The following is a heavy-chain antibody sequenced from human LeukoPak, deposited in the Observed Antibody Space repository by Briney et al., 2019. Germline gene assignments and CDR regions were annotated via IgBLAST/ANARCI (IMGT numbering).Heavy chain of an antibody. CDR3: AKDMVRGVIYAFDI. CDR2: INWNSGNI. Sequence: PGGSLRLSCAASGFTFDDYAMHWVRQAPGKGLEWVSGINWNSGNIGYADSVKGRFTISRDNAKNSLYLQMNSLRAEDTALYYCAKDMVRGVIYAFDIWGQGTMVTVSS. V-gene: IGHV3-9*01. D-gene: IGHD3-10*01. CDR1: GFTFDDYA. J-gene: IGHJ3*02.